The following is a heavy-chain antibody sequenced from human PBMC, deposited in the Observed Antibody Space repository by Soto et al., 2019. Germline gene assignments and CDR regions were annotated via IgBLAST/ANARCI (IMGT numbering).Heavy chain of an antibody. CDR2: ISYDGSNK. CDR3: ANQAYNWNYLGAFDI. V-gene: IGHV3-30-3*01. CDR1: GFTFSSYA. D-gene: IGHD1-7*01. Sequence: GGSLRLSCAASGFTFSSYAMHWVRQAPGKGLEWVAVISYDGSNKYYADSVKGRFTISRDNSKNTLYLQMNSLRAEDTAVYYCANQAYNWNYLGAFDIWGQGTMVTVSS. J-gene: IGHJ3*02.